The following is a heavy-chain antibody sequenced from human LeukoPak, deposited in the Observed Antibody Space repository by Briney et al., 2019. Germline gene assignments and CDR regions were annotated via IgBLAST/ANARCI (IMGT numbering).Heavy chain of an antibody. Sequence: SETLSLTCTISVYSLSSGYYWGWIRQPPGKGLEWIGSIYHSGSTYYNPSLKSRVTISLDTSENQFSLKLSSVTAADTAVYYCARDLYSSGWGYFDYWGQGTLVTVSS. J-gene: IGHJ4*02. CDR3: ARDLYSSGWGYFDY. D-gene: IGHD6-19*01. CDR2: IYHSGST. CDR1: VYSLSSGYY. V-gene: IGHV4-38-2*02.